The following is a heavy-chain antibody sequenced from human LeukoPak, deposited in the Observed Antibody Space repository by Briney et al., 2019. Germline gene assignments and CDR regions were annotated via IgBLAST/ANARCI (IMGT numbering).Heavy chain of an antibody. J-gene: IGHJ4*02. CDR3: ARGCSSTSCYSH. CDR2: IYYSGST. D-gene: IGHD2-2*01. V-gene: IGHV4-59*01. CDR1: GGSISSYY. Sequence: PSETLSLTCTVSGGSISSYYWSWIRQPPGKGLEWIGYIYYSGSTNYNPSLKSRVTISVDTSKNQFSLKLSSVTAADTAVYYCARGCSSTSCYSHWGQGTLVTVSS.